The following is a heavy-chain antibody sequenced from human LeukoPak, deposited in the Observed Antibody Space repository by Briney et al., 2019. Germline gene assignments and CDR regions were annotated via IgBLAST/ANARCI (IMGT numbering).Heavy chain of an antibody. CDR1: GFTFSSYG. Sequence: GGSLRLSCAASGFTFSSYGMHWVRQAPGKGLEWVAVIWYDGSNRYHTDSVKGRFTISRDNSRNTLYLQMNSLRAEDTAVYYCARDPSGGRYFDMNFDHWGQGTLVTVSS. V-gene: IGHV3-33*01. J-gene: IGHJ4*02. D-gene: IGHD3-9*01. CDR3: ARDPSGGRYFDMNFDH. CDR2: IWYDGSNR.